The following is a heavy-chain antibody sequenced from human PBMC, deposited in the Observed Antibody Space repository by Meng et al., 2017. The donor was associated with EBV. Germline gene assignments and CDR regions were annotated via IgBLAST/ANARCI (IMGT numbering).Heavy chain of an antibody. CDR2: FLPRLGAP. J-gene: IGHJ4*02. D-gene: IGHD3-10*01. Sequence: QGQLVQSAAEAKKPGSSVKVSCKTSGGPFRYYAISWVRQAPGQGLEWLGGFLPRLGAPNYAQKFHGRVKITADESTSTHYMDLSSLRSEDTAIYYCASESGRGYTPDYWGQGTLVTVSS. CDR3: ASESGRGYTPDY. CDR1: GGPFRYYA. V-gene: IGHV1-69*01.